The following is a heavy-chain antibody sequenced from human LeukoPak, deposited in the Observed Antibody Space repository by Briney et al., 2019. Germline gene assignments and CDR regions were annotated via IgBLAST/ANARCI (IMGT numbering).Heavy chain of an antibody. CDR1: GYTFTSYG. Sequence: ASVKVSCKASGYTFTSYGICWVRQAPGQGLEWMGWISAYNGNINYAQKFQGRITMTTDTSTSTAYMELRSLRSDDTAVYFRARALVVVTAIPDSWGQGTLVTVSS. CDR2: ISAYNGNI. V-gene: IGHV1-18*01. CDR3: ARALVVVTAIPDS. J-gene: IGHJ4*02. D-gene: IGHD2-21*02.